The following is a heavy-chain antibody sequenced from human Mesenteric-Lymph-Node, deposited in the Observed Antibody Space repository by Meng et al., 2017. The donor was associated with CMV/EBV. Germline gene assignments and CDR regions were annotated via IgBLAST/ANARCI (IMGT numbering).Heavy chain of an antibody. CDR1: GFTFSSYS. CDR2: ISSSSSYI. D-gene: IGHD2-2*01. V-gene: IGHV3-21*01. J-gene: IGHJ4*02. Sequence: GGSLRLSCAASGFTFSSYSMNWVRQAPGKGLEWVSSISSSSSYIYYADSVKGRFTISRDNAKNSLYLQMNSLRAEDTAVYYCARGGYCSSTSCFHYFDYWGQGTLVTVSS. CDR3: ARGGYCSSTSCFHYFDY.